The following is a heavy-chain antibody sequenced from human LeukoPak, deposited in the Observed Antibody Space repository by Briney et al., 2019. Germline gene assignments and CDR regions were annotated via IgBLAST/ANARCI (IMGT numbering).Heavy chain of an antibody. Sequence: GGSLRLSCAASGCTFSNAWMSGVRQAAGRGGEGVGRIKRKTWGGTTDCGARVKGRFTISRDGSKNTVYLQMHSLQTDDPAVYYSTTDRLPGGSGYYFDSWGQGTLVTVSS. CDR2: IKRKTWGGTT. J-gene: IGHJ4*02. CDR3: TTDRLPGGSGYYFDS. D-gene: IGHD3-10*01. V-gene: IGHV3-15*01. CDR1: GCTFSNAW.